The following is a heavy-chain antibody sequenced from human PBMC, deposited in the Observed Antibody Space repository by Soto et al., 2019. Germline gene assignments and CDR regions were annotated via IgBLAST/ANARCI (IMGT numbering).Heavy chain of an antibody. D-gene: IGHD6-13*01. J-gene: IGHJ3*02. CDR3: ALAAAGTVDI. CDR1: GGTFSSYS. Sequence: ASVKVSWKASGGTFSSYSSRWVRQAPGQRLEWMGGIIPIFGTANYAQKFQGRVTITADESTSTAYMELSSLRSEDTAVYYCALAAAGTVDIWGQGTMVTVSS. CDR2: IIPIFGTA. V-gene: IGHV1-69*13.